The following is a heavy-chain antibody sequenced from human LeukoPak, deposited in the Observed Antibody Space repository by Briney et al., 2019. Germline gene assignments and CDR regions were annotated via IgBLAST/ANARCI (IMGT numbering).Heavy chain of an antibody. V-gene: IGHV1-2*02. D-gene: IGHD2-8*01. CDR1: GGTFSSYT. J-gene: IGHJ4*02. CDR3: ATLMAHLDY. Sequence: ASVKVSCKTSGGTFSSYTITWVRQPPGQGLEWMGWINPNSGDTNYAQKFQGRVTMTRDTTISTAYMELSRLRSDDTAVFYCATLMAHLDYWGQGTLVTVSS. CDR2: INPNSGDT.